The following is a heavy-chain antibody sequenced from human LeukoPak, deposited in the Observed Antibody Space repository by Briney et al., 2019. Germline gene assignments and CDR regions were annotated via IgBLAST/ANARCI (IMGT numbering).Heavy chain of an antibody. D-gene: IGHD3-10*01. Sequence: SETLSLTCTVSGGSISSCYWSWIRQPPGKGLEWIGYIYYSGSTNYNPSLKSRVTISVDTSKNQFSLKLSSVTAADTAVYYCATGVKGANDAFDIWGQGTMVTVSS. CDR1: GGSISSCY. CDR2: IYYSGST. V-gene: IGHV4-59*08. CDR3: ATGVKGANDAFDI. J-gene: IGHJ3*02.